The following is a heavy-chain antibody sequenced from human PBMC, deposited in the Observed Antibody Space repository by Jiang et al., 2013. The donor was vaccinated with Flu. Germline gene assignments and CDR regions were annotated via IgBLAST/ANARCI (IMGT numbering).Heavy chain of an antibody. CDR1: GGTFSNFA. CDR2: IIPAIETL. V-gene: IGHV1-69*11. Sequence: YGAEVKKPGSSVTVSCKASGGTFSNFAINWVRQAPGQGLEWMGRIIPAIETLKFSQKFQDRVTITADPSTTTVYMELSSLTSADTATYFCARDVVGMKRSAFDIWGQGTQATVSS. D-gene: IGHD1-26*01. CDR3: ARDVVGMKRSAFDI. J-gene: IGHJ3*02.